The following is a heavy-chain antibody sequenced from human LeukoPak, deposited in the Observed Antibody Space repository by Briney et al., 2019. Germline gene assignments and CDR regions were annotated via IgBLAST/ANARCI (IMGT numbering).Heavy chain of an antibody. CDR1: GGSISSYY. Sequence: SETLSLTCAVSGGSISSYYWGWIRQPPGKGLEWIGSIYYSGSTYYNPSLKSRVTISVDTSKNQFSLKLSSVTAADTAVYYCARVYGDYMYYFDYWGQGTLVTVSS. CDR2: IYYSGST. V-gene: IGHV4-39*01. CDR3: ARVYGDYMYYFDY. D-gene: IGHD4-17*01. J-gene: IGHJ4*02.